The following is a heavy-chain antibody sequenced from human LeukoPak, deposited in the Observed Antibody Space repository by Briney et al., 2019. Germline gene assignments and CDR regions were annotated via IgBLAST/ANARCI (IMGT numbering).Heavy chain of an antibody. CDR3: AKDTSMVRGVISYYFDY. CDR1: GFTFSSYA. J-gene: IGHJ4*02. D-gene: IGHD3-10*01. CDR2: ISGSGGST. Sequence: PGGSLRLSCAASGFTFSSYAMSWVRQAPGKGLEWVSAISGSGGSTYYADSVKGRFTTSRDNSKNTLYLQMNSLRAEDTAVYYCAKDTSMVRGVISYYFDYWGQGTLVTVSS. V-gene: IGHV3-23*01.